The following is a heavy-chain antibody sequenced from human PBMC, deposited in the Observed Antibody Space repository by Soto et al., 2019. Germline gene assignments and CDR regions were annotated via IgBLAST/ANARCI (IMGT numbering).Heavy chain of an antibody. CDR3: EASMIVENWFDP. CDR2: ISSSGSTI. V-gene: IGHV3-48*03. D-gene: IGHD3-22*01. Sequence: GGSLRLSCAASGFTFSSYEINWGCQAPGKGLEWVSYISSSGSTIYYADSVKGRFTISRDNAKNSLYLQMNGLRAEDTAVYYCEASMIVENWFDPWGQGTLVTVSS. CDR1: GFTFSSYE. J-gene: IGHJ5*02.